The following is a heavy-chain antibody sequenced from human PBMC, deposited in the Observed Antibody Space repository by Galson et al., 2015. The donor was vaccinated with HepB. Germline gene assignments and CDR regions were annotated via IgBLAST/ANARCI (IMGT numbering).Heavy chain of an antibody. CDR3: ARDSGYYDSSGYGVYYYYGMDV. CDR1: GFTFSSYG. CDR2: IWYDGSNK. J-gene: IGHJ6*02. D-gene: IGHD3-22*01. Sequence: LRLSCAASGFTFSSYGMHWVRQAPGKGLEWVAVIWYDGSNKYYADSVKGRFTISRDNSKNTLYLQMNSLRAEDTAVYYCARDSGYYDSSGYGVYYYYGMDVWGQGTTVTVSS. V-gene: IGHV3-33*01.